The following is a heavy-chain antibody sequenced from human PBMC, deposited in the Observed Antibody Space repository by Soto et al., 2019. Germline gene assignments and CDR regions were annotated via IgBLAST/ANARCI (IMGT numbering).Heavy chain of an antibody. J-gene: IGHJ5*02. CDR3: ARVLAHCSSTSCYRWFDP. D-gene: IGHD2-2*01. Sequence: ASVKVSCKASGYTFTSYDINWVRQATGQGLEWMGWMNPNSGNTGYAQKFQGRVTMTRNTSISTAYMELSSLRSEDTAVYYCARVLAHCSSTSCYRWFDPWGQGTLVTVSS. V-gene: IGHV1-8*01. CDR1: GYTFTSYD. CDR2: MNPNSGNT.